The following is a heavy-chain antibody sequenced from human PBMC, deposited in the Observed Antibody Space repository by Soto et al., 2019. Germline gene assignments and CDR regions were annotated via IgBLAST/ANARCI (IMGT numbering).Heavy chain of an antibody. J-gene: IGHJ6*02. D-gene: IGHD3-22*01. CDR3: ARDISVVVVRYGMDV. V-gene: IGHV1-18*01. Sequence: ASVKVSCKASGYSFTTYGIFWVRQAPGQGLEWMGWISPYNGKTNYAQNLQGRVSMTTDTSTTTAYMELRSLRSDDTAVYYCARDISVVVVRYGMDVWGQGTTVTVSS. CDR2: ISPYNGKT. CDR1: GYSFTTYG.